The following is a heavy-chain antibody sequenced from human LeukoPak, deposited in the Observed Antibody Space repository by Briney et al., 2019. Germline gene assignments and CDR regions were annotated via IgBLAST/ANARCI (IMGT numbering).Heavy chain of an antibody. CDR3: ARGHYYDSSGYLDY. CDR1: GGSISSYY. V-gene: IGHV4-38-2*02. D-gene: IGHD3-22*01. CDR2: IYHSGST. Sequence: SETLSLTCTVSGGSISSYYWSWIRQPPGKGLEWIGSIYHSGSTYYNPSLKSRVTISVDTSKNQFSLKLSSVTAADTAVYYCARGHYYDSSGYLDYWGQGTLVTVSS. J-gene: IGHJ4*02.